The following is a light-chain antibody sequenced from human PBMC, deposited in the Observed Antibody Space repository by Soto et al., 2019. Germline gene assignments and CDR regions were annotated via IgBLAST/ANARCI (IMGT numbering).Light chain of an antibody. CDR2: EVS. J-gene: IGLJ1*01. V-gene: IGLV2-14*01. CDR1: SSDVGDYDY. Sequence: QSALTQPASLSGSPGQSITISCTGTSSDVGDYDYVSWYQQHPGKAPKLIIYEVSDRPSGVSNRFSGSKSANTASLTISGLQAEDEADYFCSSYTSSRSLVFGTGTNVTVL. CDR3: SSYTSSRSLV.